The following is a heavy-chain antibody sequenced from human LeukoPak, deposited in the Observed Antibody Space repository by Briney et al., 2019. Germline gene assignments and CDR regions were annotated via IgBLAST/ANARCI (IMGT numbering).Heavy chain of an antibody. Sequence: GGTLRLSCGASGFTFKSYWMSWVRQTPGKGLEWVANISPDGSENYYIDSVKGRFTISRDNTNNSLYLEMSSLRVDDTAVYYCAREKPIRSSLDYWGQGTLVTVS. D-gene: IGHD6-13*01. V-gene: IGHV3-7*01. CDR2: ISPDGSEN. CDR1: GFTFKSYW. CDR3: AREKPIRSSLDY. J-gene: IGHJ4*02.